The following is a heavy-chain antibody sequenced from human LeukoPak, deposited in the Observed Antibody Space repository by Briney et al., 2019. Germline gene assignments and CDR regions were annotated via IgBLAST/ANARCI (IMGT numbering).Heavy chain of an antibody. CDR2: IYYSGST. J-gene: IGHJ5*02. V-gene: IGHV4-39*01. CDR1: GGSISSSSYY. D-gene: IGHD3-10*01. Sequence: SETLSLTCTVPGGSISSSSYYWGWIRQPPGKGLEWIGSIYYSGSTYYNPSLKSRVTISVDTSKNQFSLKLSSVTAADTAVYYCASKDLVRGVMGFDPWGQGTLVTVSS. CDR3: ASKDLVRGVMGFDP.